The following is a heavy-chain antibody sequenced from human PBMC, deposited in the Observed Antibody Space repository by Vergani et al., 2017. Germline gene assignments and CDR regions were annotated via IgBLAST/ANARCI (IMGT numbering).Heavy chain of an antibody. D-gene: IGHD4-23*01. CDR2: IIPIFGTA. J-gene: IGHJ6*03. V-gene: IGHV1-69*01. CDR3: AREWGAVVTPMPYYYYYMDV. Sequence: QVQLVQSGAEVKKPGSSVKVSCKASGGTFSSYAISWVRQAPGQGLEWMGGIIPIFGTANYAQKFQGRVTITADESTSTAYMELSSLRSEDTAVYYCAREWGAVVTPMPYYYYYMDVWGKGTTVTVSS. CDR1: GGTFSSYA.